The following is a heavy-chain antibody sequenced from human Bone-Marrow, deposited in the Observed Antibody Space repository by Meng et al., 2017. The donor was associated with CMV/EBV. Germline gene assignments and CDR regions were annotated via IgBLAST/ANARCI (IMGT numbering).Heavy chain of an antibody. D-gene: IGHD5-12*01. J-gene: IGHJ6*02. Sequence: GESLKISCVASGFRFDEYGMTWVRQGPGKGLEWVADINWNGGATSYADSVRGRFTISRDNVKKTLYLQMNSLTTGDTAVYYCARPQWLPIPQNYHHYFGMNVWVQGTTVTVSS. CDR2: INWNGGAT. CDR3: ARPQWLPIPQNYHHYFGMNV. CDR1: GFRFDEYG. V-gene: IGHV3-20*04.